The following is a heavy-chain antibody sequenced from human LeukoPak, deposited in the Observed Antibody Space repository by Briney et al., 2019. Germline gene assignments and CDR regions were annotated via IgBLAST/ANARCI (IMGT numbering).Heavy chain of an antibody. Sequence: SVKVSCKASGGTFSSYAISWVRQAPGQGLEWMGRIIPIFGAANYAQKFQGRVTITTDESTSTAYMELSSLRSEDTAVYYCARAVHDSSGYYPPDFDYWGQGTLVTVSS. D-gene: IGHD3-22*01. CDR2: IIPIFGAA. CDR3: ARAVHDSSGYYPPDFDY. J-gene: IGHJ4*02. CDR1: GGTFSSYA. V-gene: IGHV1-69*05.